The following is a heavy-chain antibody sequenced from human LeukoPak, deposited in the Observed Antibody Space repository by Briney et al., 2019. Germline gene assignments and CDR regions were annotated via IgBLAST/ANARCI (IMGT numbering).Heavy chain of an antibody. V-gene: IGHV1-69*01. CDR2: IIPIFGTA. D-gene: IGHD3-22*01. Sequence: WASVKVSCKASGGTFSSYAISWVRQAPGQGLEWMGGIIPIFGTANYAQKFQGRVTITADESTSTAYMELSSLRSEDTAVYYCARGPWDSSGYYPFDYWGQGTLVTVSS. J-gene: IGHJ4*02. CDR1: GGTFSSYA. CDR3: ARGPWDSSGYYPFDY.